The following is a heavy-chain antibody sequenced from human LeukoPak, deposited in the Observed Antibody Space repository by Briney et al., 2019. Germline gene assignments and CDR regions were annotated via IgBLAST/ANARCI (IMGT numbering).Heavy chain of an antibody. J-gene: IGHJ3*02. D-gene: IGHD4-17*01. CDR2: ISYIGST. V-gene: IGHV4-61*01. CDR1: GVSIRSSSFY. CDR3: ARDLVTVTKGFDI. Sequence: SETLSLTCTVSGVSIRSSSFYWGWIRQPPGKGLEWIGYISYIGSTNYNPSLKSRVTISIDTSRNQFSLRLSSVTAADTAVYYCARDLVTVTKGFDIWGQGTMVSVSS.